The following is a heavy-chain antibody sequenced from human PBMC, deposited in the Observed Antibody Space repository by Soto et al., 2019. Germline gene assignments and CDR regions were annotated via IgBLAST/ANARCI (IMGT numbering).Heavy chain of an antibody. D-gene: IGHD2-15*01. CDR3: ARGYELGESVDS. J-gene: IGHJ4*02. V-gene: IGHV1-3*04. CDR1: GYSFTSYT. CDR2: INTGNDNT. Sequence: ASVKVSCRTSGYSFTSYTIHWVRQAPGQRLEWMGWINTGNDNTKYSQKFQGRVTITRDTSASTAYMEVSSLTSEDTAVYYCARGYELGESVDSWGQGTLVTVSS.